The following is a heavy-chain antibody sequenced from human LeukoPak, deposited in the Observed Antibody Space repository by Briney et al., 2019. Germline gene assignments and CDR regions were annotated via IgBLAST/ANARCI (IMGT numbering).Heavy chain of an antibody. CDR3: ARDLDQYSGRFGGFGHDF. V-gene: IGHV1-69*13. CDR2: IIPIFGTA. D-gene: IGHD1-26*01. Sequence: SVKVSCKASGGTFSSYGISWVRQAPGQGIEWMGGIIPIFGTANYAQKFQGRVTITADESTSTAYMELSSLRSDDTAVYYCARDLDQYSGRFGGFGHDFWGQGTLVTVSS. CDR1: GGTFSSYG. J-gene: IGHJ4*02.